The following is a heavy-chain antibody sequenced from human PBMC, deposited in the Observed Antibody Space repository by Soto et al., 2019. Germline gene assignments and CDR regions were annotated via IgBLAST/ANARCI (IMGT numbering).Heavy chain of an antibody. CDR1: GFSVTANY. CDR3: HGYGY. CDR2: IYIGGST. V-gene: IGHV3-53*01. J-gene: IGHJ4*02. D-gene: IGHD5-12*01. Sequence: EVQVVESGGGLIQPGGSLRLSCEVSGFSVTANYMSWVRQAPGKGLEWVSVIYIGGSTYYIDSVKGRFSISRDISKNTLYLQMNSLRAEDTAVYYCHGYGYWGQGTLVTVSS.